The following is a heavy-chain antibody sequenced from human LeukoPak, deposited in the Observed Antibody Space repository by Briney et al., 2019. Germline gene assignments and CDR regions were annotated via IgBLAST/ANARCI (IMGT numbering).Heavy chain of an antibody. D-gene: IGHD6-13*01. CDR3: ARGAATGPTLGLDY. Sequence: AGGSLRLSCAASGFTLSSYAMSWVRQAPGKGLEWVSVIYTGGTPYYADSVKGRFTISRDISKNTVYLQMNSLRVEDTAVYFCARGAATGPTLGLDYWGQGTLVTVSS. J-gene: IGHJ4*02. V-gene: IGHV3-53*01. CDR2: IYTGGTP. CDR1: GFTLSSYA.